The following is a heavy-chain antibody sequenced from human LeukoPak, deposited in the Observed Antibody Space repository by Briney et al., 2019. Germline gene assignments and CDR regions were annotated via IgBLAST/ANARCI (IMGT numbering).Heavy chain of an antibody. CDR3: ARVDYGDYGFDY. CDR2: ISYEGSNK. Sequence: GGSLRLSCAASGFTFRNYAMHWVRQAPGKGLEWVGDISYEGSNKYYADSVKGRFTISRDNSKNTLYLQMNSLRAEDTAVYYCARVDYGDYGFDYWGQGTLVTVSS. V-gene: IGHV3-30*03. CDR1: GFTFRNYA. D-gene: IGHD4-17*01. J-gene: IGHJ4*02.